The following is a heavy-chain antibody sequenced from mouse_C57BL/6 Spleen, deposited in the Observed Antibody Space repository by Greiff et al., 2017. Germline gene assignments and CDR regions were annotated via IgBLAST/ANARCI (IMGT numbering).Heavy chain of an antibody. Sequence: EVQGVESGGDLVKPGGSLKLSCAASGFTFSSYGMSWVRQTPDKRLEWVATISSGGSYTYYPDSVKGRFTISRDKAKNTLYLQMSSLKSEDTAMYYCARQNYGSSYDWFAYWGQGTLVTVSA. CDR3: ARQNYGSSYDWFAY. CDR1: GFTFSSYG. J-gene: IGHJ3*01. D-gene: IGHD1-1*01. V-gene: IGHV5-6*01. CDR2: ISSGGSYT.